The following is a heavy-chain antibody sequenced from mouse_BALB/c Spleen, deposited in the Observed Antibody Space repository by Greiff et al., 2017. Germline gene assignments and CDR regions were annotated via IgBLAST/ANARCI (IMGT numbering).Heavy chain of an antibody. CDR1: GFTFSDYY. CDR2: ISDGGSYT. J-gene: IGHJ4*01. V-gene: IGHV5-4*02. D-gene: IGHD1-2*01. CDR3: ARVIFTTATDYAMDY. Sequence: DVKLVESGGGLVKPGGSLKLSCAASGFTFSDYYMYWVRQTPEKRLEWVATISDGGSYTYYPDSVKGRFTISRDNAKNNLYLQMSSLKSEDTAMYYCARVIFTTATDYAMDYWGQGTSVTVSS.